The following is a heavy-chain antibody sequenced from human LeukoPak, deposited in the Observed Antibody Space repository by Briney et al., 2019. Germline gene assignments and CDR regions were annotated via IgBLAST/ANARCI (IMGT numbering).Heavy chain of an antibody. CDR2: IIPIFGTA. V-gene: IGHV1-69*13. CDR1: GGTFSSYA. J-gene: IGHJ5*02. CDR3: ASSPHPAWFDP. Sequence: ASVKVSCKASGGTFSSYAISWVRQAPGQGLEWMGGIIPIFGTANYAQKFQGRVTIAADESTSTAYMELSSLRSEDTAVYYCASSPHPAWFDPWGQGTLVTVSS.